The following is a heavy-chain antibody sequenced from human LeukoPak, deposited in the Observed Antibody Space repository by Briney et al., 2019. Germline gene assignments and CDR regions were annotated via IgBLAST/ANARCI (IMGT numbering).Heavy chain of an antibody. V-gene: IGHV3-11*04. D-gene: IGHD2-2*01. CDR2: ISSSGSTI. Sequence: GGSLRLSCAASGFTFSDYYMSWIRQAPGKGLEWVSYISSSGSTIYYADSVKGRFTISRDNAKNSLYLQMNSLRAEDTAVYYCASYVPAARFDPWGQGTLVTVSS. CDR3: ASYVPAARFDP. CDR1: GFTFSDYY. J-gene: IGHJ5*02.